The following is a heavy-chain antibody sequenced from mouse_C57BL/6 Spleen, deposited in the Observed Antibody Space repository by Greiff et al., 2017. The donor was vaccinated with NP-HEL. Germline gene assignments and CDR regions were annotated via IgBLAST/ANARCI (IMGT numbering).Heavy chain of an antibody. D-gene: IGHD1-1*01. J-gene: IGHJ2*01. CDR2: ISDGGSYT. CDR1: GFTFGSYA. Sequence: EVKVVESGGGLVKPGGSLKLSCAASGFTFGSYAMSWVRQTPEKRLEWVATISDGGSYTYYPDNVKGRFTISRDNAKNNLYLQMSHLKSEDTAMYYCARGTTVVAKGNYFDYWGQGTTLTVSS. V-gene: IGHV5-4*03. CDR3: ARGTTVVAKGNYFDY.